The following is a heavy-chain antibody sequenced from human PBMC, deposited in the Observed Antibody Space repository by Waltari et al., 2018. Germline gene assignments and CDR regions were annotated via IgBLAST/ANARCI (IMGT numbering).Heavy chain of an antibody. Sequence: QVQLVQSGAEVKKPGASVKVSCKASGYTFTSYGISWVRQAPGQGLEWMGWISAYNGNTNYAQKRQGRVTMTTDTSTSTAYMELRSLRSDDTAVYYCARYRVPSSFVGWWRYYFDYWGQGTLVTVSS. V-gene: IGHV1-18*01. CDR3: ARYRVPSSFVGWWRYYFDY. D-gene: IGHD2-15*01. CDR1: GYTFTSYG. CDR2: ISAYNGNT. J-gene: IGHJ4*02.